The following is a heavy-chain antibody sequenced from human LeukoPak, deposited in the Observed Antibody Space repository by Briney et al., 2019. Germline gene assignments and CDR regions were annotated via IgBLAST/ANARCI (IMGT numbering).Heavy chain of an antibody. CDR2: INHSGST. Sequence: PSETLSLTCAVYGGSFRGYYWSWIRQPPGKGLEWIGEINHSGSTNYNPSLKSRVTISVDTSKNQFSLKLSSVTAADTAVYYCARAGYDYVWGSYRASFDYWGQGTLVTVSS. CDR1: GGSFRGYY. CDR3: ARAGYDYVWGSYRASFDY. D-gene: IGHD3-16*02. V-gene: IGHV4-34*01. J-gene: IGHJ4*02.